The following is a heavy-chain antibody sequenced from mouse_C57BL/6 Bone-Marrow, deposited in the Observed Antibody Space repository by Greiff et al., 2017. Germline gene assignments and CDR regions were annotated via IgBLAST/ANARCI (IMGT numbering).Heavy chain of an antibody. CDR2: IRTKDNNHAT. J-gene: IGHJ1*03. CDR1: GFTFSDAW. D-gene: IGHD1-1*01. CDR3: TSYYYDSSYWYFDV. V-gene: IGHV6-6*01. Sequence: DVKLQESGGGLVQPGGSMKLSCAASGFTFSDAWMDWVRQSPEQGLEWVAEIRTKDNNHATYYAESVKGRFTISRDDSKSSVYLQMNSLRAEDTGIYYCTSYYYDSSYWYFDVWGTGTTVTVSS.